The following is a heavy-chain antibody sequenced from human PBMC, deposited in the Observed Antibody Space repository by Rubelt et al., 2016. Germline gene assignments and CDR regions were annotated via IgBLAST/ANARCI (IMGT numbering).Heavy chain of an antibody. J-gene: IGHJ4*02. CDR1: GYTFTSYG. D-gene: IGHD4-23*01. Sequence: QVQLVQSGAEVKKPGASVKVSCKASGYTFTSYGISWVRQAPGQGLEWMGWISAYNGNTNYAQKFQGRVTMTTDTSTSTSYMELRSLRSDDTAVYYCARDVGGNSVLYYFDYWGQGTLVTVSS. V-gene: IGHV1-18*01. CDR3: ARDVGGNSVLYYFDY. CDR2: ISAYNGNT.